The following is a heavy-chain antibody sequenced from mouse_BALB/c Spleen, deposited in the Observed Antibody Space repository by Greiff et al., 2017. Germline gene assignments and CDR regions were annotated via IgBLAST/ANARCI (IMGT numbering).Heavy chain of an antibody. Sequence: EVQLQQSGAELVKPGASVKLSCTASGFNIKDTYMHWVKQRPEQGLEWIGRIDPANGNTKYDPKFQGKATITADTSSNTAYLQLSSLTSEDTAVYYCAKTTALDYWGQGTTRTVSS. J-gene: IGHJ2*01. CDR1: GFNIKDTY. V-gene: IGHV14-3*02. CDR2: IDPANGNT. D-gene: IGHD1-2*01. CDR3: AKTTALDY.